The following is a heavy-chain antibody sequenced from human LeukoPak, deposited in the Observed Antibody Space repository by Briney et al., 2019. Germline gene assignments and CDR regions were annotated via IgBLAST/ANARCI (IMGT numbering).Heavy chain of an antibody. CDR1: GGSISSSSYY. CDR2: IYYSGST. V-gene: IGHV4-39*07. J-gene: IGHJ6*03. D-gene: IGHD3-22*01. Sequence: SETLSLTCTVSGGSISSSSYYWGWIRQPPGKGLEWIGSIYYSGSTYYNPSLKSRVTISVDTSKNQFSLKLSSETAADTAVYYCAREYYDSSGYPYYYYYMDVWGKGTTVTVSS. CDR3: AREYYDSSGYPYYYYYMDV.